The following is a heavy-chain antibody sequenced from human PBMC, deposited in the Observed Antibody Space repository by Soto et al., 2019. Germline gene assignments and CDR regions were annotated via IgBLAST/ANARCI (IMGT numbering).Heavy chain of an antibody. CDR1: GYTFTSYD. CDR3: AGPGDYYYSSGMAV. CDR2: IIPIFGTA. Sequence: SVKVSCTASGYTFTSYDINWVRQATGQGLEWMGGIIPIFGTANYAQKFQGRVTITADESTSTAYMELSSLRSEDTAVYYCAGPGDYYYSSGMAVWGQGTTVPVSS. V-gene: IGHV1-69*13. J-gene: IGHJ6*02.